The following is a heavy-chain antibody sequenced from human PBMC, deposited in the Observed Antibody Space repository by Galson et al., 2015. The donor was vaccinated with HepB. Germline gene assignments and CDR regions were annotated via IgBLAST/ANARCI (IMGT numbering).Heavy chain of an antibody. CDR1: GYSFTSYW. J-gene: IGHJ6*02. CDR3: ASQGGDLGYCSGGSCYSINGMDV. V-gene: IGHV5-10-1*01. D-gene: IGHD2-15*01. CDR2: IDPSDSYT. Sequence: QSGAEVKKPGESLKISCKGSGYSFTSYWISWVRQMPGKGLEWMGRIDPSDSYTNYSPSFQGHVTISADKSISTAYLQWSSLKASDTAMYYCASQGGDLGYCSGGSCYSINGMDVWGQGTTVTVSS.